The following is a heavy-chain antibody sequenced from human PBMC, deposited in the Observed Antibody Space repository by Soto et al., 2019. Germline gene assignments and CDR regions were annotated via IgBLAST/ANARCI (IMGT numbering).Heavy chain of an antibody. CDR2: ISGDGGTT. J-gene: IGHJ6*02. V-gene: IGHV3-23*01. D-gene: IGHD3-3*01. CDR1: GFTFSSYA. CDR3: AKDLWVGTIFGVVPYYYYGMDV. Sequence: GSLRLSCAASGFTFSSYAMSWVRQPPGKGLEWVSTISGDGGTTYYTDSVKGRFTIYRDNSKNPLYLQMNSLRAEDTAVYYCAKDLWVGTIFGVVPYYYYGMDVWGQGTTVTVSS.